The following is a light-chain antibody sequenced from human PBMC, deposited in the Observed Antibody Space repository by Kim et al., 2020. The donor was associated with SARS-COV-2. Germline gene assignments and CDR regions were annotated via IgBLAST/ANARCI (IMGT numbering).Light chain of an antibody. CDR2: STS. CDR3: QQLNGFPLT. V-gene: IGKV1-12*01. CDR1: ENLGSW. J-gene: IGKJ4*01. Sequence: ASVGDRVTITCRASENLGSWLAWYQQKPGKAPSLLIYSTSTLHSGVPSRFSGSGSGTDFTLTVSSLQPEDSAVYYCQQLNGFPLTFGGGTKVDIK.